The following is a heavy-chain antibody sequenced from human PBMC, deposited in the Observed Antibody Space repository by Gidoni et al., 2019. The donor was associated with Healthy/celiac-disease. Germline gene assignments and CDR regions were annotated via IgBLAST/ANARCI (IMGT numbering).Heavy chain of an antibody. J-gene: IGHJ3*02. CDR1: GYSSTSYW. V-gene: IGHV5-10-1*03. D-gene: IGHD2-2*01. CDR3: ARPPSDASDAFDI. CDR2: IGPSDSYT. Sequence: EVQLVQSGAEVKKTGESLRTSCKGSGYSSTSYWISWVHQMPGKGLECMGRIGPSDSYTNYSPSFQGHVTISADKSISTAYLQWSSLKASDTAMYYCARPPSDASDAFDIWGQGTMVTVSS.